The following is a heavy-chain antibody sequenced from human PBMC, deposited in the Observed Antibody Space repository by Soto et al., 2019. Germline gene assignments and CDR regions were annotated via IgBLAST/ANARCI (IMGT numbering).Heavy chain of an antibody. J-gene: IGHJ6*02. CDR2: ISAYNGNT. V-gene: IGHV1-18*01. CDR1: GYNFTSYG. CDR3: ARDPSGYDYWWYVMAV. D-gene: IGHD5-12*01. Sequence: ASVKVSCKASGYNFTSYGISWVRQAPGQGLEWMGWISAYNGNTNYAQKLQGRVTMTTDTSTRTAYMALRSLRSDDTAVYYCARDPSGYDYWWYVMAVWGQGTTVTVSS.